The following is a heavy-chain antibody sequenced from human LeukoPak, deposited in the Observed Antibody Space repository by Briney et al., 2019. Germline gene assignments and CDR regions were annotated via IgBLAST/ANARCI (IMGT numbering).Heavy chain of an antibody. CDR2: IYYSGST. Sequence: SETLSLTCTVSGGSISSSSYYWGWIRQPPGKGLEWIGSIYYSGSTNYNPSLKSRVTISVDTSKNQFSLKLSSVTAADTAVYYCAKSLAAANGDAFDIWGQGTMVTVSS. D-gene: IGHD6-13*01. J-gene: IGHJ3*02. CDR1: GGSISSSSYY. CDR3: AKSLAAANGDAFDI. V-gene: IGHV4-39*07.